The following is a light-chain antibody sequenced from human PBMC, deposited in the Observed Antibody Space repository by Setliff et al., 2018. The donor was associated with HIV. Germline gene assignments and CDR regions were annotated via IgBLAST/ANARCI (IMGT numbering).Light chain of an antibody. J-gene: IGLJ3*02. Sequence: ALTQPASVSGSPGQSITISCTGSSSDVGGYNYVSWYQQHPGKAPKLMIYDVSQRPSGVSDRFSGSKSGITASLTISGLQPEDESDYYCSSYTASSTLVFGGGT. V-gene: IGLV2-14*03. CDR1: SSDVGGYNY. CDR2: DVS. CDR3: SSYTASSTLV.